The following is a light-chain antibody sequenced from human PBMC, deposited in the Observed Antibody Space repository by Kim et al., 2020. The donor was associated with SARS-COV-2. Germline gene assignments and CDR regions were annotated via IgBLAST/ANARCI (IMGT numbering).Light chain of an antibody. Sequence: DIQMTQSPSTLSASVGDRVTLTCRASQSVSRWLAWYQQKPGKAPKLLIYDGSNLQSGVPSRFSGSGSGTEFTLTISSLQPGDFAIYYCQHRQTFGQGTKVEIK. CDR2: DGS. V-gene: IGKV1-5*01. J-gene: IGKJ1*01. CDR3: QHRQT. CDR1: QSVSRW.